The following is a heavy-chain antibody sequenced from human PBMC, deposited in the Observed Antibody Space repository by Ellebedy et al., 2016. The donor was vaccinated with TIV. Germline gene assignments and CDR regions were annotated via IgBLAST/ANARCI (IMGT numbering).Heavy chain of an antibody. Sequence: GSLRLSXSVSGGSISSSNYYWGWIRQPPGKGLEWIGCISYSGLTYYSPSLKSRVTIALGTSKNQISLTLTSVTAADTAVYYCAKYAAGNYGDSWGQGTLLTVSS. V-gene: IGHV4-39*07. D-gene: IGHD1-7*01. CDR1: GGSISSSNYY. J-gene: IGHJ5*01. CDR2: ISYSGLT. CDR3: AKYAAGNYGDS.